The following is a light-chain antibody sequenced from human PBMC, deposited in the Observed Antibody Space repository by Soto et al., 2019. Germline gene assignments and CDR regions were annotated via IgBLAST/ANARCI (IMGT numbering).Light chain of an antibody. J-gene: IGKJ5*01. Sequence: DIQMTQSPSSLFASVGDRLTITCRASQTISNFLNWYQQKPGRAPKLLIYAASTLQSGVPSRFSGSGSGTEFTLTISSLQPEDFATYYCLQHNSYPSITFGQGTRLEIK. CDR1: QTISNF. CDR2: AAS. V-gene: IGKV1-17*01. CDR3: LQHNSYPSIT.